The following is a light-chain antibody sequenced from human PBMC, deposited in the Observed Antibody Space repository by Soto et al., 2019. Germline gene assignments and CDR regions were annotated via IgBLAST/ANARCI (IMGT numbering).Light chain of an antibody. CDR2: GNS. CDR1: ISNIGAGYD. J-gene: IGLJ1*01. CDR3: QSYDSTLAARYV. V-gene: IGLV1-40*01. Sequence: QTVFTPTPSVCGAPRQRSTIPSTASISNIGAGYDVHWYQHRPGTAPKLLIFGNSNRPSGVPVPDRFSGSKSGTSDYLAITGLQAEDEGDYYCQSYDSTLAARYVFGTWTTVTV.